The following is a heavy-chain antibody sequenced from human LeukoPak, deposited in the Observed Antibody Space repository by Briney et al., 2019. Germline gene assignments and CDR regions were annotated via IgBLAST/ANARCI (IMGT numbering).Heavy chain of an antibody. V-gene: IGHV3-23*01. Sequence: GGTLRLSCAASGFTFSSYGMRWVRQAPGKGLEWVSAISGSGGSTYYADSVKGRFTISRDNSKNTLYLQMNSLRAEDTAVYYCAKHVGATGGYYYYYYMDVWGKGTTVTVSS. CDR1: GFTFSSYG. CDR3: AKHVGATGGYYYYYYMDV. J-gene: IGHJ6*03. CDR2: ISGSGGST. D-gene: IGHD1-26*01.